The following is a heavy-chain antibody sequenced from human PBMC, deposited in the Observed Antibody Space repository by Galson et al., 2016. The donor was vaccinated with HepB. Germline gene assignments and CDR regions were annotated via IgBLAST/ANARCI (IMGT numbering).Heavy chain of an antibody. Sequence: SLRLSCAASGFTFDDYGMHWVRQAPGKGLEWVSGIRWNSGSIGYADSVKGRFTISRDNAKNSLYLQMNSLRPEDTAFYYCVKNGDTTVVTKYYFDYWGQGTLVTVSS. V-gene: IGHV3-9*01. D-gene: IGHD5-18*01. J-gene: IGHJ4*02. CDR3: VKNGDTTVVTKYYFDY. CDR2: IRWNSGSI. CDR1: GFTFDDYG.